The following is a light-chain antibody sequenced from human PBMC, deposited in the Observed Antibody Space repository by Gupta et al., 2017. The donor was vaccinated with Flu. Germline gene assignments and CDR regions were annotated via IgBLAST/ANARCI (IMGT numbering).Light chain of an antibody. CDR2: GAS. Sequence: EIVLTQSPGTLSLSPGERATLSCRASQSVNNNLLTWYQQKPGQAPRLLIYGASSRATGIPDRCRGSGSGTDCTRTIRRLEPEDFAVYYCQQYGIAGYTFGQGTKLEIK. J-gene: IGKJ2*01. V-gene: IGKV3-20*01. CDR3: QQYGIAGYT. CDR1: QSVNNNL.